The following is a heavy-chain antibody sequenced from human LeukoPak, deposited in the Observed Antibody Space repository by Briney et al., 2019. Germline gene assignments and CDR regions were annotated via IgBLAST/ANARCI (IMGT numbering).Heavy chain of an antibody. J-gene: IGHJ4*02. CDR1: GGSISSSSYY. CDR2: IYYSGST. CDR3: AAYGRYYYDSSGYKRKHFDY. V-gene: IGHV4-39*01. Sequence: SETLSLTCTVSGGSISSSSYYWGWIRQPPGKGLEWIGSIYYSGSTYYNPSLKSRVTISVDTSKNQFSLKLSSVTAADTAVYYCAAYGRYYYDSSGYKRKHFDYWGQGTLVTVSS. D-gene: IGHD3-22*01.